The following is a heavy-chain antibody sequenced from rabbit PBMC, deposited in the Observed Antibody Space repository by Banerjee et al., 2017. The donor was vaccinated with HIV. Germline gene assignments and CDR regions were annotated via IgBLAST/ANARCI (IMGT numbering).Heavy chain of an antibody. CDR2: IGAGSSGIT. V-gene: IGHV1S40*01. J-gene: IGHJ4*01. CDR1: GFDFSSTYY. Sequence: QSLEESGGGLVQPEGSLTLTCKASGFDFSSTYYMCWVRQAPGKGLEWIGCIGAGSSGITYYANWAKGRFTISKTSSTTVTLQMTSLTAADTATYFCARGGGTAGDGYYLWGPGTLVTVS. D-gene: IGHD2-1*01. CDR3: ARGGGTAGDGYYL.